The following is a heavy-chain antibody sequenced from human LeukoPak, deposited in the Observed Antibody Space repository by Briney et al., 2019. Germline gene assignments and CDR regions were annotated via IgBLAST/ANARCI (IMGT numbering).Heavy chain of an antibody. CDR1: GFTFSSYG. J-gene: IGHJ4*02. Sequence: PGGSLRLSCAASGFTFSSYGMHWVRQAPGKGLEWVANIKQDGSEKYYVDSVKGRFTISRDNAKDSLYLQMNSLRAEDTAVYYCARDRDIAVAGSFDYWGQGTLVTVSS. V-gene: IGHV3-7*01. D-gene: IGHD6-19*01. CDR2: IKQDGSEK. CDR3: ARDRDIAVAGSFDY.